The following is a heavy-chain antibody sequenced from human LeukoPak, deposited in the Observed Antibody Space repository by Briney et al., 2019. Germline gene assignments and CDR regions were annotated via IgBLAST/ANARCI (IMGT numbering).Heavy chain of an antibody. D-gene: IGHD6-19*01. CDR1: GIXFSDYY. V-gene: IGHV3-11*03. CDR2: IGRSSTDT. J-gene: IGHJ4*02. Sequence: GGSLRLSCVASGIXFSDYYITWIRQAPGKGLEWVSSIGRSSTDTKYADSVKGRFTISRDDAKNSVYLQMNSLRAEDTAVYYCATFRGWYIAHWGQGSLVTVSS. CDR3: ATFRGWYIAH.